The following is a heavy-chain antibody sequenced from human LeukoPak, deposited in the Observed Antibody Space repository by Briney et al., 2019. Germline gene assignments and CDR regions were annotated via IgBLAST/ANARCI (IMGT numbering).Heavy chain of an antibody. Sequence: SETLSLTCTVSGGSISSYYWSWLRQPPGKGLEWIGYIYYSGSTNYNPSLKSRVTISVDTSKNQFSLKLSSVTAADTAVYYCARHYRSIYGDYDGAFDYWGQGTLVTVSS. V-gene: IGHV4-59*08. D-gene: IGHD4-17*01. CDR2: IYYSGST. CDR1: GGSISSYY. CDR3: ARHYRSIYGDYDGAFDY. J-gene: IGHJ4*02.